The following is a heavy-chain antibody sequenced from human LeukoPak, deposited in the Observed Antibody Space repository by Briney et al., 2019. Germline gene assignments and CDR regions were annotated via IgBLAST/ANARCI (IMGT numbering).Heavy chain of an antibody. D-gene: IGHD5/OR15-5a*01. CDR3: TSGFSVARHDRY. CDR1: GFPLSDAW. J-gene: IGHJ4*02. CDR2: IRRTAYGAPT. Sequence: GGSLRLSCAVSGFPLSDAWMNWVRQAPGKGLEWVGRIRRTAYGAPTDYAAPVKGRFIITRDDSRNMLYLQMNSLKTEDTAVYFCTSGFSVARHDRYWGPGTLVIVSS. V-gene: IGHV3-15*07.